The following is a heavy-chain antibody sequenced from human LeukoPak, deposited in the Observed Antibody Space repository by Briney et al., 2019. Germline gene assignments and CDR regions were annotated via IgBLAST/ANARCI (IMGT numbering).Heavy chain of an antibody. CDR2: IDPSSTYV. CDR3: ARDREQLADY. V-gene: IGHV3-21*04. J-gene: IGHJ4*02. CDR1: GFTFRSYS. D-gene: IGHD6-6*01. Sequence: GGSLRLSCAASGFTFRSYSMNWVRQAPGKGLEWVSAIDPSSTYVYYADSVKGRFTISRDNAENSLYLQMNSLRVDDTAVYYCARDREQLADYWGQGTLVTVSS.